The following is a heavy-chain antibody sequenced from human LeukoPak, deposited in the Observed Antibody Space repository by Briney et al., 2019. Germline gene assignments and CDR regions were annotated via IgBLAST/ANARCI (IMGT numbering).Heavy chain of an antibody. D-gene: IGHD6-13*01. CDR2: ISGSGGNT. CDR3: AKGGSSWYVPLDA. V-gene: IGHV3-23*01. CDR1: GFTFSSYG. Sequence: PGGSLRLSCAASGFTFSSYGMSWVRQAPGKGLEWVSSISGSGGNTYYADSVKGRFTISRDNSKNTLYLQMNSLRAEDTALYYCAKGGSSWYVPLDAWGQGTLVTVSS. J-gene: IGHJ5*02.